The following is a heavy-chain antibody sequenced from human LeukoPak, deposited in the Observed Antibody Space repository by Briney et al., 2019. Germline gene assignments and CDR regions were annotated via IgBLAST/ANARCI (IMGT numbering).Heavy chain of an antibody. J-gene: IGHJ4*02. Sequence: GGSLRLSCAASRFTFSTYAMSWVRQAPGKGLEWVSTVTSSGGSTYYTDSVKGRFTISRDNSKNTLYLQMNSLRAEDTAVYYCASSSRYYFDYWGQGTLVTVSS. CDR2: VTSSGGST. CDR3: ASSSRYYFDY. CDR1: RFTFSTYA. V-gene: IGHV3-23*01. D-gene: IGHD6-13*01.